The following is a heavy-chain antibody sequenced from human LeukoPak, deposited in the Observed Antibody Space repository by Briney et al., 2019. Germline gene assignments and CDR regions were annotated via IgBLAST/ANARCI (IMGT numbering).Heavy chain of an antibody. CDR2: ISYDGSNK. Sequence: PGRSRRLSCAASGFTFSSYAMHWVRQAPGKGLEWVAVISYDGSNKYYADSVKGRFTISRDNSKNTLYLQMNSLRAEDTAVYYCAREPLSRDYYDSSGFDYWGQGTLVTVSS. J-gene: IGHJ4*02. CDR1: GFTFSSYA. CDR3: AREPLSRDYYDSSGFDY. V-gene: IGHV3-30-3*01. D-gene: IGHD3-22*01.